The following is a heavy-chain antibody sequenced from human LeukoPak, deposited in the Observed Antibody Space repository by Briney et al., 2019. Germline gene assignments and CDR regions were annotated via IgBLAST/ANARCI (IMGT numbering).Heavy chain of an antibody. CDR3: ARGVPTRIAYFDY. J-gene: IGHJ4*02. Sequence: GGSRRLSCAASGFTCSSYAMSWVRQAPGKGQEWAANIKADGSEKYYGDSVKGRFTISRDNAKNSLYLQMNSLRAEDTAVYYCARGVPTRIAYFDYWGQGTPVPVSS. CDR2: IKADGSEK. D-gene: IGHD1-1*01. V-gene: IGHV3-7*01. CDR1: GFTCSSYA.